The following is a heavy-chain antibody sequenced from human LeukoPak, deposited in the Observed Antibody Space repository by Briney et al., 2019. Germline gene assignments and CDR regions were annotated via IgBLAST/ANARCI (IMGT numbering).Heavy chain of an antibody. CDR3: AREMTCDSDSSGFV. J-gene: IGHJ4*02. CDR1: GFSFSTYS. V-gene: IGHV3-21*01. Sequence: NPGGSLRLSCAASGFSFSTYSMNWVRQAPGKGLEWVSSITSSPTYIYYADSVKGRFTISRDNAKNSVYLQMNSLRVEDTAVYYCAREMTCDSDSSGFVWGQGTLVTVSS. CDR2: ITSSPTYI. D-gene: IGHD3-22*01.